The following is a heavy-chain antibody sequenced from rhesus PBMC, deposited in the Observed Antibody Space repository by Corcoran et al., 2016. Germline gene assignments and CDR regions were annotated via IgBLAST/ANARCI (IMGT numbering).Heavy chain of an antibody. CDR3: ARDDSYFDY. CDR2: IASSGST. D-gene: IGHD3-22*01. J-gene: IGHJ4*01. CDR1: GGAISGYW. V-gene: IGHV4-173*01. Sequence: QLQLQESGPGLVQPSATLSLTCGVYGGAISGYWWIWIRQPPGKGLEWIGRIASSGSTDYNPSLKSRVTISTDTSKNQFSLKLSYVTAADTAVYYCARDDSYFDYWGQGVLVTVSS.